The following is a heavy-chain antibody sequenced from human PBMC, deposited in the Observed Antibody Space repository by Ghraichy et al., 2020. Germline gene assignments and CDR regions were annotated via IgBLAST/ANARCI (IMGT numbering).Heavy chain of an antibody. V-gene: IGHV4-30-2*01. CDR1: GGSISSGGYS. Sequence: SETLSLTCAVSGGSISSGGYSWSWIRQPPGKGLEWIGYIYHSGSTYYNPSLKSRVTISVDRSKNQFSLKLSSVTAADTAVYYCASALVSGNSSGAVDIWGQGTMVTVSS. CDR2: IYHSGST. CDR3: ASALVSGNSSGAVDI. D-gene: IGHD4-23*01. J-gene: IGHJ3*02.